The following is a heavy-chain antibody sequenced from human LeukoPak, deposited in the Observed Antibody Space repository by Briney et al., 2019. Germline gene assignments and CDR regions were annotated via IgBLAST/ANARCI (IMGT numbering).Heavy chain of an antibody. Sequence: GGSLRLSCAASGFTFSSHDMHWVRQAPGKGLEWVAIISYDGGKKDYADSVKGRFTISRDNSKNTLYLQMNSLRAEDTAAYYCAKYGGQYCSSTSCYDYWGQGTLVTVSS. D-gene: IGHD2-2*01. CDR1: GFTFSSHD. V-gene: IGHV3-30*18. CDR2: ISYDGGKK. CDR3: AKYGGQYCSSTSCYDY. J-gene: IGHJ4*02.